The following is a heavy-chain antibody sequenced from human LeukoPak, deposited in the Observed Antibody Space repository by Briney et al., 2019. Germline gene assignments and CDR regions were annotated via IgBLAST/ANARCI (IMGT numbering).Heavy chain of an antibody. CDR2: IYTSGST. CDR1: GGSISSYY. D-gene: IGHD2-2*02. Sequence: SETLSLTCTVSGGSISSYYWSWIRQPAGKGLEWIGRIYTSGSTNYNPSLKSRVTMSVDTSKNQFSLKLSSVTAADTAVYYCARDQCSSTSCYTHWFDPSGQGTLVTVSS. V-gene: IGHV4-4*07. CDR3: ARDQCSSTSCYTHWFDP. J-gene: IGHJ5*02.